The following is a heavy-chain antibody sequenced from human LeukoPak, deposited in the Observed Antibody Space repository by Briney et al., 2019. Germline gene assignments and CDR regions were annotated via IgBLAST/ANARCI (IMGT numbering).Heavy chain of an antibody. D-gene: IGHD5-24*01. V-gene: IGHV3-23*01. J-gene: IGHJ4*02. CDR3: AKDDRWLQFCC. Sequence: GGTLRLSCVASGFTFSSHGMNWVRQAPGKGLEWVSGIIPSGHTTYYADSVRGRFTISRDNSRNTVYLQMNSLRAEDTAVYYCAKDDRWLQFCCWGQGTLITVSA. CDR2: IIPSGHTT. CDR1: GFTFSSHG.